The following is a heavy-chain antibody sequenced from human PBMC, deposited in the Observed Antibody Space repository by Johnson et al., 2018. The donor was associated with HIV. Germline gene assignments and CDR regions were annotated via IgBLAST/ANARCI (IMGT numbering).Heavy chain of an antibody. CDR2: INWNSGSI. Sequence: QLVESGGGVVRPGGSLRLSCAASGFTFDDYGMSWVRQAPGKGLEWVSGINWNSGSIGSADSVKGRFTISRDNAKDSLYLQMNSLRTEDTAFYYCAKDMVRYTSDVDAFDVWGQGTMVTVSS. V-gene: IGHV3-20*04. CDR1: GFTFDDYG. CDR3: AKDMVRYTSDVDAFDV. D-gene: IGHD6-19*01. J-gene: IGHJ3*01.